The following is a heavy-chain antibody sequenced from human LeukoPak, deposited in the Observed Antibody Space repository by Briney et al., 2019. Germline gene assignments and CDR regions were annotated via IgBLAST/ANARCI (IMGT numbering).Heavy chain of an antibody. CDR3: ARDQPPGLNSITMVRGVRNWFDP. J-gene: IGHJ5*02. CDR2: INAGNGNT. D-gene: IGHD3-10*01. CDR1: GYTFTSYA. V-gene: IGHV1-3*01. Sequence: VASVKVSCKASGYTFTSYAMHWVRQAPGQRLEWMGWINAGNGNTKYSQKFQGRVTITRDTSASTAYMELSSLRSEDTAVYYCARDQPPGLNSITMVRGVRNWFDPWGQGTLVTVSS.